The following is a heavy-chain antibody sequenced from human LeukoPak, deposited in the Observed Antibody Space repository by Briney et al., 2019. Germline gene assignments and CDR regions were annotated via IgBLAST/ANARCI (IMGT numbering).Heavy chain of an antibody. Sequence: SETLSLTCTVSGGSISSYYWSWIRQPAGKGLEWIGRIYTSGSTNYNPSLKSRVTMSVDTSKNQFSLKLSSVTAADTAVYYCARKVLEVPGRDIVVVPAATLAFDYWGQGTLVTVSS. CDR2: IYTSGST. CDR1: GGSISSYY. V-gene: IGHV4-4*07. J-gene: IGHJ4*02. CDR3: ARKVLEVPGRDIVVVPAATLAFDY. D-gene: IGHD2-2*01.